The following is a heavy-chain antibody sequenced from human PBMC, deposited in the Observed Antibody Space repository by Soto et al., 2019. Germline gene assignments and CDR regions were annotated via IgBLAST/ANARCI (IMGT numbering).Heavy chain of an antibody. J-gene: IGHJ6*02. CDR1: GFTFSNAW. CDR2: IKSKTDGGTT. D-gene: IGHD6-13*01. Sequence: EVQLVESGGGLVKPGGSLRLSCAASGFTFSNAWMSWVRQAPGKGLEWVGRIKSKTDGGTTDYAAPVKGRFTISRDDSKNTLYLQMNSLKTEDTAVYYCTTGSSSWKGWDYYYYGMDVWGQGTTVTVSS. V-gene: IGHV3-15*01. CDR3: TTGSSSWKGWDYYYYGMDV.